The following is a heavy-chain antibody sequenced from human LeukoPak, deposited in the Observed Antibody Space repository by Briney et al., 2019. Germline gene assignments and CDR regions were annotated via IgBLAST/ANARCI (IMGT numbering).Heavy chain of an antibody. CDR3: AKDLAARYYDFWSGYYGTDDAFDI. Sequence: GGSLRLSCAASGFTFSSYDMHWVRQAPGKGLEWVAVISYDGSNKYYADSVKGRFTISRDNSKNTLYLQMNSLRAEDTAVYYCAKDLAARYYDFWSGYYGTDDAFDIWGQGTMVTVSS. D-gene: IGHD3-3*01. CDR1: GFTFSSYD. J-gene: IGHJ3*02. V-gene: IGHV3-30*18. CDR2: ISYDGSNK.